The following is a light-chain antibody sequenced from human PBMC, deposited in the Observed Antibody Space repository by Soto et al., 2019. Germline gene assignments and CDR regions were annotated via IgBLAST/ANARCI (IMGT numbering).Light chain of an antibody. CDR1: SSDVGGYNY. CDR2: EVN. CDR3: SSYAGSNNWV. V-gene: IGLV2-8*01. J-gene: IGLJ3*02. Sequence: HSALTQPPSASGSLGQSVTISCTGTSSDVGGYNYVSWYQQHPGKAPKVMIYEVNKRPSGVPDRFSGSKSGNTASLTVSGLQAEDEADYYCSSYAGSNNWVFGGGTKLTVL.